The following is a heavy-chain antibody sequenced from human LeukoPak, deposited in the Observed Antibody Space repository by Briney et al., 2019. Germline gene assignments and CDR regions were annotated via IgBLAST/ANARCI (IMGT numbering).Heavy chain of an antibody. CDR1: GFTFSSYA. J-gene: IGHJ4*02. V-gene: IGHV3-30-3*01. D-gene: IGHD6-19*01. CDR2: ISYDGSNK. CDR3: ARVGYSSGWSDY. Sequence: GGSLRLSCAASGFTFSSYAMHWVRQAPGKGLEWVAVISYDGSNKYYADSVKGRFTISRDNSKNTLYLQMNSLRAEDTAVYYCARVGYSSGWSDYWGQGTLVTVSS.